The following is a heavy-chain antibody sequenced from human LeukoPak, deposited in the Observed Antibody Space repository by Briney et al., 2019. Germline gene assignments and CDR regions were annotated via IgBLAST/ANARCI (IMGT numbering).Heavy chain of an antibody. CDR3: ATGPYNRSWSRTNFDY. CDR1: GLSFSDHG. CDR2: IWNDGSNK. J-gene: IGHJ4*02. D-gene: IGHD6-13*01. V-gene: IGHV3-33*01. Sequence: PGRSLRLSCAPSGLSFSDHGMHWGPQAPGKGLEWVAVIWNDGSNKYYADSVKGRFTISRDNSKNTLFLQMNSLRAEDTAVYFCATGPYNRSWSRTNFDYWGQGTLVTVSS.